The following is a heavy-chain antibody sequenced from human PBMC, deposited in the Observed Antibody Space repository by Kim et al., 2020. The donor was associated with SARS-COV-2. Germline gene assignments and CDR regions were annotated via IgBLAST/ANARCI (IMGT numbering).Heavy chain of an antibody. Sequence: GGSLRLSCAASGFTFSSYGMHWVRQAPGKGLEWVAVIWYDGSNKYYADSVKGRFTISRDNSKNTLYLQMNSLRAEDTAVYYCARALAPYYDFWSGYYTWAFEFWGQGTMVTVSS. CDR3: ARALAPYYDFWSGYYTWAFEF. CDR2: IWYDGSNK. J-gene: IGHJ3*01. D-gene: IGHD3-3*01. V-gene: IGHV3-33*01. CDR1: GFTFSSYG.